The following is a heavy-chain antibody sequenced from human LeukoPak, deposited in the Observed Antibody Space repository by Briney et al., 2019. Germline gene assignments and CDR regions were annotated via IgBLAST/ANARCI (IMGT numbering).Heavy chain of an antibody. CDR2: IKTKTDGETT. J-gene: IGHJ4*02. CDR3: TPSIVGATAFDY. Sequence: GGSLRLSCAASGFTFSNAWMSWVRQAPGKGLEWVGRIKTKTDGETTDYASPVKGRFTISRDDSKNTLYLQMNSLKTEDAAVYFCTPSIVGATAFDYWGQGTLVTVSS. CDR1: GFTFSNAW. D-gene: IGHD1-26*01. V-gene: IGHV3-15*01.